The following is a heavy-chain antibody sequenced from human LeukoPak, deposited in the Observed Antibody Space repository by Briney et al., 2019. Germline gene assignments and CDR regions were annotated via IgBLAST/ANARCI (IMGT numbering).Heavy chain of an antibody. V-gene: IGHV1-46*03. CDR3: ATDHSMANAAWWFDP. D-gene: IGHD5-24*01. CDR2: INPSGTGT. Sequence: ASVKVSCKASGYTFTSYYMHWVRQAPGQGLEWMGVINPSGTGTSYAQKFQDRITMSRDNATSTVYMELSSLRSEDTAFYYCATDHSMANAAWWFDPWGQGTLVTVSS. J-gene: IGHJ5*02. CDR1: GYTFTSYY.